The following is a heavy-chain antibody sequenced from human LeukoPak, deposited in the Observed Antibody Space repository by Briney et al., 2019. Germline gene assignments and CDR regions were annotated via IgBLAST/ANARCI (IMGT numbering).Heavy chain of an antibody. D-gene: IGHD6-13*01. CDR3: AKASAGSSWYLGDDY. Sequence: GGSLRLSCAASGFTFSSYSMNWVRQAPGKGLEWVSYISSSGTTIYYADSVKGRFTISRDNAKNSLYLQMNSLRAEDTAVYYCAKASAGSSWYLGDDYWGQGTLVTVSS. CDR1: GFTFSSYS. CDR2: ISSSGTTI. J-gene: IGHJ4*02. V-gene: IGHV3-48*01.